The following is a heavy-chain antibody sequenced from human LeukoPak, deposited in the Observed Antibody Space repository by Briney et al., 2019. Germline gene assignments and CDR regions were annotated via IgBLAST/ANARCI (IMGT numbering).Heavy chain of an antibody. D-gene: IGHD6-6*01. V-gene: IGHV4-61*01. J-gene: IGHJ4*02. Sequence: SETLSLTCTVSRYSISSAYYWGWIRQPPGKGLEWIGSLYYSGSTNYNPSLKSRVTISVDTSKNQFSLKLSSVTAADTAVYYCARRHVEYSSSSDPYYFDYWGQGTLVTVSS. CDR1: RYSISSAYY. CDR3: ARRHVEYSSSSDPYYFDY. CDR2: LYYSGST.